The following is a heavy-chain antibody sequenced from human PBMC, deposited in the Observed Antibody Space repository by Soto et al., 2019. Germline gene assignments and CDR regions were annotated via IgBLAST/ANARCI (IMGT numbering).Heavy chain of an antibody. J-gene: IGHJ6*02. CDR2: ISFDGSNK. D-gene: IGHD3-10*01. V-gene: IGHV3-30-3*01. CDR1: GFTFSDYA. Sequence: QVHLVESGGGVVHPGRSLRLSCAASGFTFSDYAIHWVRQAPGKGLEWVAVISFDGSNKYFADSVKGRFTISRDNSKDTLYLQMNSLRAEDTALYYCARDSFNTMVRGGHFYFYGMDVWGQGTTVIVSS. CDR3: ARDSFNTMVRGGHFYFYGMDV.